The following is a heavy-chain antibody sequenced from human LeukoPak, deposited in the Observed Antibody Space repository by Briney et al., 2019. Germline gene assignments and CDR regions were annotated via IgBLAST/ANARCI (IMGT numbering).Heavy chain of an antibody. CDR3: ASYPSAHGQYFDY. D-gene: IGHD2-2*01. CDR1: GFSFDNSV. V-gene: IGHV3-30*02. CDR2: IHFDGNTK. J-gene: IGHJ4*02. Sequence: GGSLRLSCAASGFSFDNSVMHWVRQAPGKGLEWVALIHFDGNTKYYADSVKGRFSISRDNSQNTLYLQMNSLRAEDTALYYCASYPSAHGQYFDYWGQGTLATVSS.